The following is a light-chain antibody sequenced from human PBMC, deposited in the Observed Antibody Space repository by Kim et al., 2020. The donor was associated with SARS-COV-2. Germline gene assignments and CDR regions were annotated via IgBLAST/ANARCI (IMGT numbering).Light chain of an antibody. CDR2: YDY. J-gene: IGLJ3*02. CDR1: RIKTKI. CDR3: QVWDGSSDHRV. Sequence: APGETARISCVGCRIKTKIVHWYGLRPGQALVLVIYYDYDRPSGIPARFSGAKSENTATLSISMVEAGDEADDYCQVWDGSSDHRVFGGGTKLTVL. V-gene: IGLV3-21*04.